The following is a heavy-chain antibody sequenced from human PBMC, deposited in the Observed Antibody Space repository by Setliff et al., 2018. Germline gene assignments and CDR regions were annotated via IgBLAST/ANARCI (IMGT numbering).Heavy chain of an antibody. CDR1: GYTFTSYD. CDR3: ARTDDYYNFYAY. Sequence: ASVKVSCKASGYTFTSYDINWVRQATGQGLEWMGWMNPNSGNTGYAQKFQGRVTMTRNTSISTAYMELSSLRSEDTAVYYCARTDDYYNFYAYWGQGTLVTVSS. D-gene: IGHD3-3*01. V-gene: IGHV1-8*02. J-gene: IGHJ4*02. CDR2: MNPNSGNT.